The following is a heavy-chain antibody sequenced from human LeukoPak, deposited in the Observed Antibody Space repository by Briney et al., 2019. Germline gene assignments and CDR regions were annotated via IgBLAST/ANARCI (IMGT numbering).Heavy chain of an antibody. CDR2: INTHTGNP. J-gene: IGHJ3*02. CDR3: ARAVVTPYLSAFDI. Sequence: ASVKVSCKASGYTFTGYYMHWVRLAPGQGLEWMGWINTHTGNPAYGQGFTGRFVFSLDTSVSTAYLQISSLKAEDTAVYYCARAVVTPYLSAFDIWGQGTMVTVSS. V-gene: IGHV7-4-1*02. CDR1: GYTFTGYY. D-gene: IGHD4-23*01.